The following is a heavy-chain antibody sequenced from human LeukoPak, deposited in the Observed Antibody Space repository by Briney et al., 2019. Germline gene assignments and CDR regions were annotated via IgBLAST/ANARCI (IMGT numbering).Heavy chain of an antibody. V-gene: IGHV1-24*01. J-gene: IGHJ4*02. CDR3: ATPAFLKWLLPFDY. Sequence: GASVKVSCKVSGYTLTELSMHWVRQAPGKGLEWMGGFDPEDGETIYAQKFQGRVTMTEDTSTDTAYMELSSLRSEDTAVYYCATPAFLKWLLPFDYWGQGTLVTVSS. D-gene: IGHD3-3*02. CDR1: GYTLTELS. CDR2: FDPEDGET.